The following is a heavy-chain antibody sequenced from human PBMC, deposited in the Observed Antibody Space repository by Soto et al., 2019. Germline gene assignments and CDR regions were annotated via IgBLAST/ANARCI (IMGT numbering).Heavy chain of an antibody. CDR1: GFTSSNYW. Sequence: PGGSLRLSCAASGFTSSNYWMYWVRQAPGKGLVWVSRINNDGTFTNYADSVKGRFTMSRHNAKNTLYLRMSSLRAEDTALYYCARVKYTSGWGIDYWGQGALVTVSS. V-gene: IGHV3-74*01. CDR3: ARVKYTSGWGIDY. D-gene: IGHD6-19*01. J-gene: IGHJ4*02. CDR2: INNDGTFT.